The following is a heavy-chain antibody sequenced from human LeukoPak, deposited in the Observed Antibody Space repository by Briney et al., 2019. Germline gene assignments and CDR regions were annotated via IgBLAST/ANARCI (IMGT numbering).Heavy chain of an antibody. CDR2: IIPIFGTA. V-gene: IGHV1-69*05. D-gene: IGHD3-22*01. J-gene: IGHJ4*02. CDR1: GGTFSSYA. Sequence: SVKVSCKASGGTFSSYAISWVRQAPGRGLEWMGRIIPIFGTANCAQKFQGRVTITTDESTSTAYMELSSLRSEDTAVYYCARVPALGSSGYIDYWGQGTLVTVSS. CDR3: ARVPALGSSGYIDY.